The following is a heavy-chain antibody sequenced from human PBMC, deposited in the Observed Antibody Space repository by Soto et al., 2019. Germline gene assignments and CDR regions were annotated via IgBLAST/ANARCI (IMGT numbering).Heavy chain of an antibody. Sequence: LRLSCAASGFTFSSYSMNWVRQAPGKGLEWVSSISSSSSYIYYADSVKGRFTISRDNAKNSLYLQMNSLRAEDTAVYYCARVYCSSTSCYTYGMDVWGQGTTVTVSS. V-gene: IGHV3-21*01. CDR2: ISSSSSYI. CDR1: GFTFSSYS. CDR3: ARVYCSSTSCYTYGMDV. D-gene: IGHD2-2*02. J-gene: IGHJ6*02.